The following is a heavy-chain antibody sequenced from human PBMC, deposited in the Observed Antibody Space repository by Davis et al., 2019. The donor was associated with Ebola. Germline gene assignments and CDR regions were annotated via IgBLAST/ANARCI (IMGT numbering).Heavy chain of an antibody. J-gene: IGHJ4*02. D-gene: IGHD2/OR15-2a*01. V-gene: IGHV3-7*01. CDR2: IDEDGREA. CDR1: GFTFSRSS. Sequence: PGGSLRLSCATSGFTFSRSSMTWGRQAPGKGLEWVGMIDEDGREAHYVDSAKGRFTVSRDNSKNSMFLHMTGLRVEDTAVYYCAKGRIYFELWGQGTLVSVSS. CDR3: AKGRIYFEL.